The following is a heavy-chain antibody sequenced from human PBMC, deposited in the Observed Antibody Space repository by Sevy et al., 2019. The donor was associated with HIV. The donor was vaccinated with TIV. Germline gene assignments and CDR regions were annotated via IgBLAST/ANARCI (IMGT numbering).Heavy chain of an antibody. J-gene: IGHJ5*02. Sequence: LSLTCAASGFTFSSYAMSWVRQAPGKGLEWVSAISGSGGSTYYADSVKGRFTISRDNSKNTLYLQMNSLRAEDTAVYYCAKDHSGNYYDSSGYYGDFWFDPWGQGTLVTVSS. CDR1: GFTFSSYA. CDR2: ISGSGGST. D-gene: IGHD3-22*01. V-gene: IGHV3-23*01. CDR3: AKDHSGNYYDSSGYYGDFWFDP.